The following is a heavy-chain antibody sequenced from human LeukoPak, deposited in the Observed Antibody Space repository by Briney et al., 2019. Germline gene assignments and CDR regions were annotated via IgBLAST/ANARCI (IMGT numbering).Heavy chain of an antibody. D-gene: IGHD3-10*02. V-gene: IGHV3-21*01. CDR2: ISSSSNYI. Sequence: PGGSLRLSCAASGFTFNIYNMNWVRQAPGKGLEWVSSISSSSNYIYYADSVKGRFTISRDNAKNSLYLQMNSLRAEDTAVYYCARDWLRYYVRYYYGMDVWGQGTTVTVSS. J-gene: IGHJ6*02. CDR1: GFTFNIYN. CDR3: ARDWLRYYVRYYYGMDV.